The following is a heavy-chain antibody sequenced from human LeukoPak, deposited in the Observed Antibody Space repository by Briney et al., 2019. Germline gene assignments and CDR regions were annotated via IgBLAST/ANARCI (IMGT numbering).Heavy chain of an antibody. D-gene: IGHD2-21*01. Sequence: PGGSLRLSCAASGFTFSSYSMNWIRQPPGKGLEWIGSGCYGGSTYYSPSLKSRATTSVDTSKNQFSLKLRSVTAADTAVYYCARLGGSDYPIDYWGQGILVTVSS. J-gene: IGHJ4*02. V-gene: IGHV4-39*01. CDR3: ARLGGSDYPIDY. CDR2: GCYGGST. CDR1: GFTFSSYS.